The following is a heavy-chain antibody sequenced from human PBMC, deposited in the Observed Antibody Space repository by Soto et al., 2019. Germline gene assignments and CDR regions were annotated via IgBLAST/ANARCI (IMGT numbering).Heavy chain of an antibody. J-gene: IGHJ5*02. D-gene: IGHD3-3*02. V-gene: IGHV1-8*01. CDR2: MRANSGDT. CDR1: GDIFTNFD. CDR3: ARYIFGQGFKA. Sequence: QVQLEQPGAEVRKTGASAKVSCKASGDIFTNFDFNWVRQATGQGLEWIGWMRANSGDTGHDQKFQGRVRMTRDTSMSTAYMELSSLRAEDTAVYYCARYIFGQGFKAWGQGTLVFVSS.